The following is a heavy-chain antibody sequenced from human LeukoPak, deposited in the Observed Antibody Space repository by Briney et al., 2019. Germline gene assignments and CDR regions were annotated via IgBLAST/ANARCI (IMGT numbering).Heavy chain of an antibody. CDR2: ISSSSSYI. CDR3: ARRGTGHGMDV. D-gene: IGHD1-1*01. CDR1: GFTFSSYS. Sequence: GGSLRLSCAASGFTFSSYSMNWVRQAPGKGLEWVSSISSSSSYIYYADSVKGRFTISRDNSKNTLFLQMNSLRAEDTAIYNCARRGTGHGMDVWGQGTTVIVSS. J-gene: IGHJ6*02. V-gene: IGHV3-21*01.